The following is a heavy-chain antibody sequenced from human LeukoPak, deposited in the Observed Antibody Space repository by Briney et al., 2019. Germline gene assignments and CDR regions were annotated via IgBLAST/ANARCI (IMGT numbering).Heavy chain of an antibody. CDR1: GFTFSSYS. J-gene: IGHJ4*02. CDR2: ISSSSSYI. Sequence: GGSLRLSCAASGFTFSSYSMSWVRQAPGKGLEWVSSISSSSSYIYYADSVKGRFTISRDNAKNSLYLQMSSLRAEDTAVYYCARAVPQFGVGWGQGTLVTVSS. D-gene: IGHD3-16*01. V-gene: IGHV3-21*01. CDR3: ARAVPQFGVG.